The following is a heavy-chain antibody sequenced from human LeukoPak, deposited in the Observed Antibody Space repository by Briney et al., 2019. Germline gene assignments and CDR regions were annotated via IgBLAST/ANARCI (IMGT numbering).Heavy chain of an antibody. V-gene: IGHV4-39*01. CDR2: IYYSGST. CDR1: GVSISSSSYY. J-gene: IGHJ4*02. Sequence: PSETLSLTCTVSGVSISSSSYYWGWIRQPPGKGLEWIGSIYYSGSTYYNPSLKSRVTISVDTSKNQFSLKLSSVTAADTAVYYCASCGGDCYSDSFYADYWGQGTLVTVSS. D-gene: IGHD2-21*02. CDR3: ASCGGDCYSDSFYADY.